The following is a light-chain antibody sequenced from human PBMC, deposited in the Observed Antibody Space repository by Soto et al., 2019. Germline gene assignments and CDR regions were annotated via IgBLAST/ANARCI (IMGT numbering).Light chain of an antibody. V-gene: IGKV1-27*01. CDR1: QGISNF. CDR3: QEYNSAPWT. CDR2: AAS. J-gene: IGKJ1*01. Sequence: DIRMTQSPSSLSASVGDRVTITCRASQGISNFLAWYQQKPGKVPKLLIYAASTLQSGVPSRFSGSGSGTDFTLTITSLQPEDVATYYCQEYNSAPWTFGQGTKVEIK.